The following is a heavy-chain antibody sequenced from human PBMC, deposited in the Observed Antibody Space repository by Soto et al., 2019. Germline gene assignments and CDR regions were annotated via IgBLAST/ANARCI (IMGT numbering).Heavy chain of an antibody. J-gene: IGHJ4*02. CDR1: GGSISSGGYS. D-gene: IGHD3-10*01. CDR3: ARSSAGMDY. V-gene: IGHV4-30-2*01. CDR2: IYHSGST. Sequence: PSETLSLTCAVSGGSISSGGYSWSWIPQPPGKGLEWIGYIYHSGSTYYNPSLKSRVTISVDRSKNQFSLKLSSVTAADTAIYYCARSSAGMDYWGQGTLVTVSS.